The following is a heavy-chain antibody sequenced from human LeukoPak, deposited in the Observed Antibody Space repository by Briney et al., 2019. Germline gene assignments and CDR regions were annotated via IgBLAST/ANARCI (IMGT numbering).Heavy chain of an antibody. CDR1: GGFFSGCY. D-gene: IGHD5-18*01. CDR3: ARGLRGYSYGQPVYYFDY. V-gene: IGHV4-34*01. CDR2: INHSGST. Sequence: SETLSLTCAVYGGFFSGCYWSWIRQPPGKGLEWIGEINHSGSTNYNPSLKSRVTISVDTSKNQFSLKLSSVTAADTAVYYCARGLRGYSYGQPVYYFDYWGQGTLVTVSS. J-gene: IGHJ4*02.